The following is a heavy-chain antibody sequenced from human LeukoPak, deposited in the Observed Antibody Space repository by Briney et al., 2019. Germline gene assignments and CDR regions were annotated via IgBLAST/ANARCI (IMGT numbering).Heavy chain of an antibody. J-gene: IGHJ4*02. CDR3: ARALTHCSSTSCYRYFDY. V-gene: IGHV1-69*05. Sequence: SVKVSCKASGGTFSSYAISWVRQAPGQGLEWMAGIIPIFGTANYAQTFQGRVTITTDESTSTAYMQLSSLRSEDTAVYYCARALTHCSSTSCYRYFDYWGQGTLVTVSS. CDR2: IIPIFGTA. D-gene: IGHD2-2*02. CDR1: GGTFSSYA.